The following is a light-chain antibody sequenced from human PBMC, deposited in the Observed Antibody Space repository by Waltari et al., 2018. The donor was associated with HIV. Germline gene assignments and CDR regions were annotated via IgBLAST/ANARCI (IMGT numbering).Light chain of an antibody. J-gene: IGLJ1*01. Sequence: SYELTQSPSVSVSPGQTATITCSGDALSKQYVYWYQQKAGKALVLVMFKDTERPSGIPERFSGSTAGTKVTLTISDVQAEDEADYYCQSTDSSDAYVFGSGTTLTV. CDR2: KDT. CDR3: QSTDSSDAYV. CDR1: ALSKQY. V-gene: IGLV3-25*03.